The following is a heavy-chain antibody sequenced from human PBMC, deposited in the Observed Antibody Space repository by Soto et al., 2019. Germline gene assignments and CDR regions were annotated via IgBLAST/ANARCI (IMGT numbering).Heavy chain of an antibody. CDR2: IYYSGST. CDR3: AGSRVGATQY. D-gene: IGHD1-26*01. Sequence: PSETLSLTCTVSGGSISSYYWSWIRQPPGKGLEWIGYIYYSGSTNYNPSLKSRVTISVDTSKNQFSLKLSSVTAADTAVYYCAGSRVGATQYWGQGTLVTVSS. J-gene: IGHJ4*02. CDR1: GGSISSYY. V-gene: IGHV4-59*08.